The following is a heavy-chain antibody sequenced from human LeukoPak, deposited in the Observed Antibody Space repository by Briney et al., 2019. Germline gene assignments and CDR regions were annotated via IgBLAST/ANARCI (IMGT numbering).Heavy chain of an antibody. CDR3: ARVGLRYFDWLLSSSHDAFDI. CDR2: MNPNSGNT. J-gene: IGHJ3*02. Sequence: ASVKVSCKASGYTFTSYDINWVRQATGQGLEWMGLMNPNSGNTGYAQKFQGRGTMTRNTSISTAYMELSSLRSEDTAVYYCARVGLRYFDWLLSSSHDAFDIWGQGTMVTVSS. V-gene: IGHV1-8*01. D-gene: IGHD3-9*01. CDR1: GYTFTSYD.